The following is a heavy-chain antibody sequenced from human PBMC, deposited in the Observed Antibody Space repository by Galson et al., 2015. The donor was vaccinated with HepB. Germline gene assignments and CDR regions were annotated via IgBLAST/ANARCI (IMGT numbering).Heavy chain of an antibody. Sequence: SLRLSCAASGFSFTRYAMTWVRQAPGKGLEWVSSLTSSGGTSYYTDSVKGRFTVSRDNSKNTLLLQLNSLRAEDTAMYFCAKDGIMVANNPYHFHYWGQGTLVTVSS. D-gene: IGHD2-15*01. CDR1: GFSFTRYA. CDR3: AKDGIMVANNPYHFHY. J-gene: IGHJ4*02. CDR2: LTSSGGTS. V-gene: IGHV3-23*01.